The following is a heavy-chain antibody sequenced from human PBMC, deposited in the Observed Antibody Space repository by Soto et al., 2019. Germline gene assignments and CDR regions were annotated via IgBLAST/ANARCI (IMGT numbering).Heavy chain of an antibody. V-gene: IGHV4-39*01. J-gene: IGHJ4*02. Sequence: SETLSLTCTVSGGSISSSGYYWSWIRQPPGKGLEWIGEINHSGSTNYNPSLKSRVTISVDTSKNQFSLKLSSVTAADTAVYYCARRLMTGYYDWGQGTLVTVSS. CDR2: INHSGST. CDR3: ARRLMTGYYD. D-gene: IGHD3-9*01. CDR1: GGSISSSGYY.